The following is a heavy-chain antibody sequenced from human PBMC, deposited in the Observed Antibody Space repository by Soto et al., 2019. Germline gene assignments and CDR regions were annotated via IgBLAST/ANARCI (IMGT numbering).Heavy chain of an antibody. V-gene: IGHV1-18*01. CDR2: INTYNGHT. D-gene: IGHD6-13*01. Sequence: QVQLVQSGTEVKKPGASVKVSCKASGYTFTNYGISLVRQAPGQGLEWLAWINTYNGHTNYAQKLQGRVTLTTDTSTSTAYMELRSLRSDDTAVYYCARDLLYSSRSTVRFDIWGQGTMVTVSS. J-gene: IGHJ3*02. CDR3: ARDLLYSSRSTVRFDI. CDR1: GYTFTNYG.